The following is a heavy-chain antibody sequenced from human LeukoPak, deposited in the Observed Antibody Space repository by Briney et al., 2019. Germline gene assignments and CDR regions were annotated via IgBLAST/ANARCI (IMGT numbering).Heavy chain of an antibody. CDR2: ISSSSGTT. Sequence: GGSLRLSCAASGFTFSRYSMNWVRQAPGKGLEWISYISSSSGTTYYADSVKGRFTISRDNAKNSLYLQMNSLRDEDTAVYYCARAAPMANYYYGVDAWGQGTTVTVSS. CDR3: ARAAPMANYYYGVDA. CDR1: GFTFSRYS. D-gene: IGHD3-10*01. V-gene: IGHV3-48*02. J-gene: IGHJ6*02.